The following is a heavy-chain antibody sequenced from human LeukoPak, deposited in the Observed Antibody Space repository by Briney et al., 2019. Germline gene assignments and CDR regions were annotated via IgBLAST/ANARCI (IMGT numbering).Heavy chain of an antibody. V-gene: IGHV4-34*01. Sequence: SETLSLTFAVYGGSFSGDYWSWVRRPPGKGLEWIGDINRSGRAVYNTSLKSRVIISVDTSKNQFSLKVNSVTAADTAVYYCARHKIVITMLGVHRWFDPWGQGTLVAASS. D-gene: IGHD3-3*01. CDR1: GGSFSGDY. CDR2: INRSGRA. CDR3: ARHKIVITMLGVHRWFDP. J-gene: IGHJ5*02.